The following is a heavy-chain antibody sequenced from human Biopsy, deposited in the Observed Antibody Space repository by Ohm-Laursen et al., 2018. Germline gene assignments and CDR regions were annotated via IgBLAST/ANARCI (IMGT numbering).Heavy chain of an antibody. J-gene: IGHJ2*01. CDR2: VYYTGST. Sequence: LQTLSLTCAVSGDSISSYYWSWIRQPPGQGLQWIGYVYYTGSTDYNPSLQSRVTISVDTSKNHFSLRLRSVTPADTAIYYCARDRGYYSDRTVPGYFDLWGRGTLVTVSS. CDR3: ARDRGYYSDRTVPGYFDL. D-gene: IGHD3-22*01. CDR1: GDSISSYY. V-gene: IGHV4-59*01.